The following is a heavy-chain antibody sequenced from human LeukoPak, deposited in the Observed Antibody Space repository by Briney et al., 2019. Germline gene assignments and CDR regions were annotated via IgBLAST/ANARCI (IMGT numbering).Heavy chain of an antibody. D-gene: IGHD4-17*01. J-gene: IGHJ4*02. V-gene: IGHV1-69*04. CDR1: GYTFTSYG. Sequence: SVKVSCKASGYTFTSYGISWVRQAPGQGLEWIGRIIPILGIANYAQKLQGRVTITADKSTSTAYMELSSLRSEDTAVYYCAIPSDTVTIPNDYWGQGTLVTVSS. CDR2: IIPILGIA. CDR3: AIPSDTVTIPNDY.